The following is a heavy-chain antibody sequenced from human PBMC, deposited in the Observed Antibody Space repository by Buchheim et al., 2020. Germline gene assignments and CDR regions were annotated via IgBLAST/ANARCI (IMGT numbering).Heavy chain of an antibody. CDR1: GFTFSSYW. J-gene: IGHJ6*02. V-gene: IGHV3-74*01. CDR3: ASFLYYDSSGYYYGYYGMDV. Sequence: EVQLVESGGGLVQPGGSLRLSCAASGFTFSSYWMHWVRHAPGKGLVWVSRINSDGSSTSYADSVKGRFTISRDNAKNTLYLQMNSLRAEDTAVYYCASFLYYDSSGYYYGYYGMDVWGQGTT. D-gene: IGHD3-22*01. CDR2: INSDGSST.